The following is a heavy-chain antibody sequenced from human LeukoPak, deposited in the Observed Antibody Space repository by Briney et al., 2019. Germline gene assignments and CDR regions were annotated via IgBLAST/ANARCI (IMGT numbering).Heavy chain of an antibody. J-gene: IGHJ6*02. CDR1: GGTFSSYA. Sequence: GSSVKVPCKASGGTFSSYAISWVRQAPGQGLEWMGGIIPIFGTANYAQKFQGRVTITADESTSTAYMELSSLRSEDTAVYYCAQSPPSGGYYYYYGMDVWGQGTTVTVSS. D-gene: IGHD6-25*01. V-gene: IGHV1-69*01. CDR2: IIPIFGTA. CDR3: AQSPPSGGYYYYYGMDV.